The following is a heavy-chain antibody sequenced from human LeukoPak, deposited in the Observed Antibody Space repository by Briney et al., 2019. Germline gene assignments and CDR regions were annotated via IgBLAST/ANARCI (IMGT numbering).Heavy chain of an antibody. V-gene: IGHV3-23*01. J-gene: IGHJ6*03. CDR2: LTGSGST. Sequence: PGGSLRLSCVASGFAFSSFAMSWVRQAPGKGLEWVSGLTGSGSTYHADSVKGRFTISRDNSKNTLPLQMNSLRAEDTAVYYCAKMKGWRLYDYCMDVWGKGTTVTVSS. CDR1: GFAFSSFA. D-gene: IGHD2-15*01. CDR3: AKMKGWRLYDYCMDV.